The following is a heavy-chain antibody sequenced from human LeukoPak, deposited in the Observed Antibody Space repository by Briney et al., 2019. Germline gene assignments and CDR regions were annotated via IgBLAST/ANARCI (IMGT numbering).Heavy chain of an antibody. V-gene: IGHV3-48*01. CDR3: ARDKSSGWYPRIYYYYGMDV. CDR1: GFTFSSYS. D-gene: IGHD6-19*01. Sequence: AGGSLRLSCAASGFTFSSYSMNWVRQAPGKGLEWVSYISSSSSTIYYADSVKGRFTISRDNAKNSLYLQVNSLRAEDTAVYYCARDKSSGWYPRIYYYYGMDVWGQGTTVTVSS. CDR2: ISSSSSTI. J-gene: IGHJ6*02.